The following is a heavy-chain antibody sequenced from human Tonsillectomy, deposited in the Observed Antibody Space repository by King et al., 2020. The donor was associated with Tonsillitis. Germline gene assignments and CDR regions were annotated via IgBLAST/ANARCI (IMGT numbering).Heavy chain of an antibody. Sequence: VQLVESGGGLEQPGGSLRLSCAASGFTFSSYSMNWVRQAPGKGLEWVSYISGSSSTIYYVDSVRGRFTISRDNAKNSLYLQMNSLRDEDTAVYYCAREYEYGDYGMDVWGQGTTVTVSS. CDR1: GFTFSSYS. V-gene: IGHV3-48*02. J-gene: IGHJ6*02. CDR3: AREYEYGDYGMDV. CDR2: ISGSSSTI. D-gene: IGHD4-17*01.